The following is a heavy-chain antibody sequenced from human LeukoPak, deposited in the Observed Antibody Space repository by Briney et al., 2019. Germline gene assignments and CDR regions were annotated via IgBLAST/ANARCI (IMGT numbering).Heavy chain of an antibody. CDR1: GFTFSSYS. Sequence: GGSLRLSCAASGFTFSSYSMNWVRQAPGKGLEWVSPISSSSSYIYYADSVKGRFTISRDNAKNSLYLQMNSLRAEDTAVYYCARGRKQQLVQSGSHFDYWGQGTLVTVSS. CDR3: ARGRKQQLVQSGSHFDY. CDR2: ISSSSSYI. V-gene: IGHV3-21*01. D-gene: IGHD6-13*01. J-gene: IGHJ4*02.